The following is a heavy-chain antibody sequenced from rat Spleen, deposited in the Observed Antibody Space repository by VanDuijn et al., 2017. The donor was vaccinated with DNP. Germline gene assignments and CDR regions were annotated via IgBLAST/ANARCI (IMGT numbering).Heavy chain of an antibody. CDR3: ATNNYFDY. Sequence: EVQLVESGGGLVQPGRSMKLSCVASGFTFNYYWMTWIRQVPGKGLEWVASITSSGGSAYHPDSVKGRFTISRDNAKNTLYLQMNSLRSEDTATYYCATNNYFDYWGQGVMVTVSS. J-gene: IGHJ2*01. V-gene: IGHV5-31*01. D-gene: IGHD3-4*01. CDR2: ITSSGGSA. CDR1: GFTFNYYW.